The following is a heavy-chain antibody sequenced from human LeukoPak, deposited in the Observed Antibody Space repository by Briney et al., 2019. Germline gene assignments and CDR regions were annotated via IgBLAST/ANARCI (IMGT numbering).Heavy chain of an antibody. D-gene: IGHD6-19*01. J-gene: IGHJ3*02. Sequence: PPETLSLTCTVSGGSISSSSYYWGWLRQPPGEGLEWIGCIYYSGSTYYHPSLKRRVTISVDTSKNQFSLKLSSVTAADTAVYYCARHIVSGSGLEFASDIWGQGTMVSVSS. V-gene: IGHV4-39*01. CDR2: IYYSGST. CDR1: GGSISSSSYY. CDR3: ARHIVSGSGLEFASDI.